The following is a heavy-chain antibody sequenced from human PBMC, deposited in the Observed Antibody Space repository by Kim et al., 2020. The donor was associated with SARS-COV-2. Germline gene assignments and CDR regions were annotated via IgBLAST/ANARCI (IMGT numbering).Heavy chain of an antibody. CDR3: ARILGSWSTFCIQYYYYGMDV. CDR1: GESFNAYY. Sequence: SETLSLTCAVYGESFNAYYWSWIRQAPGKGLEWIGEINRSGSTNYNPSLKSRVTISVDTFKKQFSLKLSSVTAADTAVYYCARILGSWSTFCIQYYYYGMDVWGLGTTVTVSS. J-gene: IGHJ6*02. CDR2: INRSGST. D-gene: IGHD3-3*01. V-gene: IGHV4-34*01.